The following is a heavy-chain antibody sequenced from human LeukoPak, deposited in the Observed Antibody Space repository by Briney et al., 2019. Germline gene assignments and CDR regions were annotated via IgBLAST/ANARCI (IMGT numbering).Heavy chain of an antibody. CDR3: AKDSGTYYKAFDY. CDR2: IKSDGSSI. D-gene: IGHD1-26*01. CDR1: GFTFSSYW. Sequence: PGGSLRLSCAAYGFTFSSYWMHWVRQAPGKGLVWVSHIKSDGSSISYADSVKGRFTISRDNSKNTLYLQMNSLRAEDTAVYSCAKDSGTYYKAFDYWGQGTLVTVSS. V-gene: IGHV3-74*01. J-gene: IGHJ4*02.